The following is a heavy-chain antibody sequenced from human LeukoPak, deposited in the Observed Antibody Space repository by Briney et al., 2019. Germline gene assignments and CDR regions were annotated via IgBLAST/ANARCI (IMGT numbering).Heavy chain of an antibody. CDR2: IWYDGSNK. Sequence: PGGSLRLSCAASGFTFSSYGMHWVRQAPGKGLEWVAVIWYDGSNKYYADSVKGRFTISRDNSKNTLYLQINSLRAEDTAVYFCVRDRGSTNYFDYWGQGALVTVSS. J-gene: IGHJ4*02. D-gene: IGHD3-10*01. CDR1: GFTFSSYG. CDR3: VRDRGSTNYFDY. V-gene: IGHV3-33*01.